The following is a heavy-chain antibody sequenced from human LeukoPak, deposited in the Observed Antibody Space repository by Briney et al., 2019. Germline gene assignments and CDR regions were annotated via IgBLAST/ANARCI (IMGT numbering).Heavy chain of an antibody. J-gene: IGHJ4*02. CDR3: ARTYYDILTVYTPYFTY. Sequence: PGGSLRLSCAASGFTFTTYSMNRVRQAPGKGLEWVSSITSSSTSMYYADSVKGRFTISRDNAKNSLYLQMISLRAEDTAVYYCARTYYDILTVYTPYFTYWGKGTLVTVSS. V-gene: IGHV3-21*01. CDR1: GFTFTTYS. CDR2: ITSSSTSM. D-gene: IGHD3-9*01.